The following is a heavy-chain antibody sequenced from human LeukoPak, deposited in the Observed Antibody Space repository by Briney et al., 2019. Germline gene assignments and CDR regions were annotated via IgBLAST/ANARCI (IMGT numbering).Heavy chain of an antibody. Sequence: ASVKDSCKASGYTFTSYYLHWVRQAPGQGLEWMGIINPSGGSTDYAQKFQGRVAMTRDTSTSTVYMELSSLRSEDTAVYYCARAPAVSSHYFDYWGQGTLVTVSS. CDR1: GYTFTSYY. V-gene: IGHV1-46*01. J-gene: IGHJ4*02. D-gene: IGHD6-13*01. CDR3: ARAPAVSSHYFDY. CDR2: INPSGGST.